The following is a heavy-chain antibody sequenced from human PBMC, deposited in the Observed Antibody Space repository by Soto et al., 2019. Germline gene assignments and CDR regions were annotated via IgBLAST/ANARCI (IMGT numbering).Heavy chain of an antibody. CDR3: AGSSGWIFDY. CDR2: IKQDGSEK. Sequence: EVQLVESGGGLVQPGGSLRLSCAASGFTFSSYWMKWVRQAPGKGLEWVANIKQDGSEKYYVDSVKGRFTISRDNAKNSLYLQMNSLRVEDAAVYYCAGSSGWIFDYWGQGSLVTVSS. D-gene: IGHD6-19*01. CDR1: GFTFSSYW. V-gene: IGHV3-7*01. J-gene: IGHJ4*02.